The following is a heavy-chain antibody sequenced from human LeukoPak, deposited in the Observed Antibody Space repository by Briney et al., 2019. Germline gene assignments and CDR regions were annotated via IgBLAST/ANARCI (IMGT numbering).Heavy chain of an antibody. J-gene: IGHJ4*02. CDR2: ISNDGSRK. CDR3: ARDRAWNYFDY. D-gene: IGHD3-3*01. CDR1: GFTFSSYS. V-gene: IGHV3-30*03. Sequence: GGSLRLSCVASGFTFSSYSMNWVRQAPGKGLEWVAIISNDGSRKYYGHSVEGRFTISRDNSKNTLYLQMDSLRAEDTAVYYCARDRAWNYFDYWGQGTLVTVSS.